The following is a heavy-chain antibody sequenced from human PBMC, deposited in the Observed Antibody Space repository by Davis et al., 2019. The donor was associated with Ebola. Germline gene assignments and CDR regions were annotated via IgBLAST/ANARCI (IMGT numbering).Heavy chain of an antibody. V-gene: IGHV3-23*01. Sequence: GESLKISCAASGFTFSSYAMSWVRQAPGKGLEWVSAISGSGGSTYYADSVKGRFTISRDNSKNTLYLQMNSLRAEDTAVYYCARDSGYSSGWYAPGDYYYYGMDVWGQGTTVTVSS. CDR3: ARDSGYSSGWYAPGDYYYYGMDV. CDR1: GFTFSSYA. CDR2: ISGSGGST. J-gene: IGHJ6*02. D-gene: IGHD6-19*01.